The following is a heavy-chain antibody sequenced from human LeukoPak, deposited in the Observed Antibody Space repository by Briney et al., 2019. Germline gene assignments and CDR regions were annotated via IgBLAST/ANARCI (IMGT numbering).Heavy chain of an antibody. CDR3: ARQKGSYPYYFDD. V-gene: IGHV4-59*08. J-gene: IGHJ4*02. CDR1: GGSISSDY. CDR2: IYYSGST. D-gene: IGHD1-26*01. Sequence: SETLSLTCTVSGGSISSDYWSWIRQPPGKGLEWIGYIYYSGSTNYNSSLTSRVSMSVDTSKNQFSLKLSSVTAADTAVYYCARQKGSYPYYFDDWGQGTLVTVSS.